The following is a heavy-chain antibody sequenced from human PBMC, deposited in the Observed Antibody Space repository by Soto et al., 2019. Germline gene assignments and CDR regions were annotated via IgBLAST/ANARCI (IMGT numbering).Heavy chain of an antibody. CDR2: INPSGGST. V-gene: IGHV1-46*01. CDR3: ARVIVPTTVTTSNWFDP. CDR1: GYTFTTYY. J-gene: IGHJ5*02. D-gene: IGHD4-17*01. Sequence: ASVKVSCKASGYTFTTYYIHWVRQAPGQGLEWMGIINPSGGSTNYAQKFQGRVTMTSYTSTSTVYMELSSLRTEDTAVYYCARVIVPTTVTTSNWFDPWGQGTLVTVSS.